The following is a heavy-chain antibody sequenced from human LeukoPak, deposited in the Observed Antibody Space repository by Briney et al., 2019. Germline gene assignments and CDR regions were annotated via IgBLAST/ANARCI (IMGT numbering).Heavy chain of an antibody. CDR1: GFTFSTYT. CDR2: MSTSISYI. Sequence: GGSLRLSCAASGFTFSTYTMNWVRQAPGKGLEWVSSMSTSISYIYYADSVKGRFTISRDNAKNSLYLQMNSLRAEDTAVYYCARDRYGDYTFDYWGQGTLVTVSS. D-gene: IGHD4-17*01. J-gene: IGHJ4*02. CDR3: ARDRYGDYTFDY. V-gene: IGHV3-21*01.